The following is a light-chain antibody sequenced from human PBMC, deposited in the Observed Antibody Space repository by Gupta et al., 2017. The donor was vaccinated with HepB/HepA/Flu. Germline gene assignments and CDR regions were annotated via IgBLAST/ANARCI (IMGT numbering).Light chain of an antibody. J-gene: IGLJ2*01. CDR1: SSDIAIYDL. Sequence: QSALTQPASVSASPGQSITISCTGGSSDIAIYDLVSWYQQFPGKAPKLIIYQVTKRPAGVSNRFSGSKSGSTASLTISGLQAEDEAVYYCCSYVGSSTLVFGGGTKLTVL. V-gene: IGLV2-23*02. CDR2: QVT. CDR3: CSYVGSSTLV.